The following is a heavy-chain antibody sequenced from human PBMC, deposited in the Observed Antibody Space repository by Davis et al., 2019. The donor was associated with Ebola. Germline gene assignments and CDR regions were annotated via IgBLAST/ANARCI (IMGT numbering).Heavy chain of an antibody. J-gene: IGHJ6*02. CDR3: ARRGWFRAKYGMDV. V-gene: IGHV4-34*01. CDR2: IKHSGST. CDR1: GASFSGYY. D-gene: IGHD3-10*01. Sequence: SETLSPTRAVYGASFSGYYCSWIRQPLGKGLEWIGEIKHSGSTNYNPSLKSRVTISVDTSKNQFSMKLGSVTATDTAVHYCARRGWFRAKYGMDVWGQGTTVTVSS.